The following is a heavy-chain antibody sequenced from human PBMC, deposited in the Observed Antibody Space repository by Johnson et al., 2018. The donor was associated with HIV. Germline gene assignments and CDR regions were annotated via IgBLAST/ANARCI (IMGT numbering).Heavy chain of an antibody. CDR2: IWYDGSNQ. Sequence: QVQLVESGGGVVQPGRSLRLSCAASGFTFSSYGMPWVRQAPGKGLEWVAVIWYDGSNQYYADYVKGRFTISRDNSKNTLYLQMESLRVEDTAIYYCATAWELLGRRAALDIWGQVTMFTVSS. CDR3: ATAWELLGRRAALDI. J-gene: IGHJ3*02. CDR1: GFTFSSYG. D-gene: IGHD1-26*01. V-gene: IGHV3-33*01.